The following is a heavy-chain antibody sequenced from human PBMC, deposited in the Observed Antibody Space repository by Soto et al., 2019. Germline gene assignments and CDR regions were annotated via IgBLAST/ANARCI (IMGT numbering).Heavy chain of an antibody. CDR3: ARGTPMFRGSPRAEYFQH. D-gene: IGHD3-10*01. Sequence: ASVKVSCKASGCIFTNYVMNWVRQAPGQRLEWMGWINAGNGDTKYPQIFQGRVTITRDTSASTTYMEVSSLRSEDTAVYFCARGTPMFRGSPRAEYFQHWGQGTLVTVSS. J-gene: IGHJ1*01. CDR2: INAGNGDT. CDR1: GCIFTNYV. V-gene: IGHV1-3*01.